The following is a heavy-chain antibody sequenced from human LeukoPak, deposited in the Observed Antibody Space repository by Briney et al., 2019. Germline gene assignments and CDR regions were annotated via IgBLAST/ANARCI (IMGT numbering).Heavy chain of an antibody. Sequence: ALETLSLTCTVSGGSISTYYWSWIRRPPGKGLEWIAYIHASGPTNYNPSLKSRITISADTSKNQFSLKLSSVTAADTAVYYCARHDAGIAARPFDNWGQGTLVTVSS. CDR3: ARHDAGIAARPFDN. CDR2: IHASGPT. D-gene: IGHD6-6*01. V-gene: IGHV4-4*09. J-gene: IGHJ4*02. CDR1: GGSISTYY.